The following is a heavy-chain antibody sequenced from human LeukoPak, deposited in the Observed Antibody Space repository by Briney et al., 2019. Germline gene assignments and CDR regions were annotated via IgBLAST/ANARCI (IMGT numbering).Heavy chain of an antibody. J-gene: IGHJ4*02. D-gene: IGHD3-9*01. CDR1: GFTFSNYA. V-gene: IGHV3-23*01. CDR3: AKWEDCDVLTGYYVPDF. CDR2: ITGSGGNT. Sequence: PGGSLRLSCAASGFTFSNYAMSWVRQAPGKGLEWVSSITGSGGNTYYADSVKGRFTISRDNSKNTLYLQMNSLRDEDTAVYYCAKWEDCDVLTGYYVPDFWGQGTLVAVSS.